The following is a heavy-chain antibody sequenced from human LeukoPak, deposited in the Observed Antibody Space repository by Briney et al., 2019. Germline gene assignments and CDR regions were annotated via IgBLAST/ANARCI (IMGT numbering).Heavy chain of an antibody. CDR2: IIPIFGTA. Sequence: SVKVSCKASGGTFSSYAISWVRQAPGQGLEWMGGIIPIFGTANYAQKFQGRVTVTADESTSTAYMELSSLRSEDTAVYYCARQNVRGIFGVVIDFDYWGQGTLVTVSS. J-gene: IGHJ4*02. D-gene: IGHD3-3*01. V-gene: IGHV1-69*13. CDR3: ARQNVRGIFGVVIDFDY. CDR1: GGTFSSYA.